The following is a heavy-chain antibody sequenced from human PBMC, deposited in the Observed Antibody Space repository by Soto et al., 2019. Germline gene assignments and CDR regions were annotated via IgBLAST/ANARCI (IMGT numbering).Heavy chain of an antibody. D-gene: IGHD2-15*01. Sequence: SETLSLTCAVYGGSFSGYYWSWICQPPGKGLEWIGEINHSGSTNYNPSLKSRVTISVDTSKNQFSLKLSSVTAADTAVYYCASYCSGGSCYSGLLDYWGQGTLVTVSS. CDR2: INHSGST. J-gene: IGHJ4*02. CDR3: ASYCSGGSCYSGLLDY. V-gene: IGHV4-34*01. CDR1: GGSFSGYY.